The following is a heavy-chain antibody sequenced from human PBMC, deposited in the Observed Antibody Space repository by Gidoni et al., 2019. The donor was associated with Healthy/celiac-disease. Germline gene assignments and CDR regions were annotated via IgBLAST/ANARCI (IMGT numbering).Heavy chain of an antibody. CDR2: INHSGST. CDR1: GGSFSGYY. V-gene: IGHV4-34*01. CDR3: ARGRGNIAARRNSYSSSRAF. D-gene: IGHD6-6*01. Sequence: QVQLQQWGAGLLKPSETLSLTCAVYGGSFSGYYWSWIRQPPGKGLEWIGEINHSGSTNYNPSLKSQATISVDPSKTHSSLKLSSVTAADTAVYSCARGRGNIAARRNSYSSSRAFWGKGTPVTVSS. J-gene: IGHJ6*03.